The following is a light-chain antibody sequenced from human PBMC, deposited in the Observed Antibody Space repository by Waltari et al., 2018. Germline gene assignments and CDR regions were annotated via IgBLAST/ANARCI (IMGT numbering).Light chain of an antibody. J-gene: IGKJ2*01. CDR2: WAS. V-gene: IGKV4-1*01. Sequence: DIVMTQSPDSLAVSLGERATINCKSSQSVLSSSNNKNYLAWYQQKPGQLPRLLIYWASTRESGVPDRFSGSGSGTDFTLTINSLQAEDVAIYYCQQYYSSPFNFGQGTKLEI. CDR3: QQYYSSPFN. CDR1: QSVLSSSNNKNY.